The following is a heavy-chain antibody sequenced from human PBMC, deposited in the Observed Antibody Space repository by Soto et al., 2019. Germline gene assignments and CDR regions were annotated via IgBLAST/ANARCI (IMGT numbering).Heavy chain of an antibody. J-gene: IGHJ6*02. V-gene: IGHV4-39*01. CDR2: IYYSGST. CDR3: ARHGDFWSGTANYYYYYGMDV. CDR1: GGSISSSSYY. D-gene: IGHD3-3*01. Sequence: SETRSLTCTVSGGSISSSSYYWGWIRHPPGKGLEWIGSIYYSGSTYYNPSLKSRVTISVDTSKNQFSLKLSSVTAADTAVYYCARHGDFWSGTANYYYYYGMDVWGQGTTVTVSS.